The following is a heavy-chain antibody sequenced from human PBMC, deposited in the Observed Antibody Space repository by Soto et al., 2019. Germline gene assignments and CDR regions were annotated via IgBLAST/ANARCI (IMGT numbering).Heavy chain of an antibody. V-gene: IGHV1-69*01. J-gene: IGHJ6*02. CDR1: GGTFSSYA. CDR2: IIPIFGTA. D-gene: IGHD3-10*01. Sequence: QVQLVQSGAEVKKPGSSVKVSCKASGGTFSSYAISWVRQAPGQGLEWMGGIIPIFGTANYAQKFQGRVTITADESTSTAYMELSSLRSEDTAVYYCARDSRGVRGPGALLRYGMDVWGQGTTVTVSS. CDR3: ARDSRGVRGPGALLRYGMDV.